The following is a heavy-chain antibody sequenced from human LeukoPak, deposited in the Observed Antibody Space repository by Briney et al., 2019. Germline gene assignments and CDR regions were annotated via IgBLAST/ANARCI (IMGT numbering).Heavy chain of an antibody. J-gene: IGHJ6*03. CDR3: ARSFYCSGGSCYSYYYYYMDV. V-gene: IGHV4-59*01. Sequence: SETLSLTCTVSGCSISSYYWSWIRQPPGKGLEWIGYIYYSGSTNYNPSLKSRVTISVDTSKNQFSLKLSSVTAADTAVYYCARSFYCSGGSCYSYYYYYMDVWGKGTTVTVSS. CDR1: GCSISSYY. D-gene: IGHD2-15*01. CDR2: IYYSGST.